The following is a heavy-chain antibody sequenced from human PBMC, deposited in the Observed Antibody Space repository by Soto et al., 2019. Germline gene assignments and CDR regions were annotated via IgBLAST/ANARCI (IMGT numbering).Heavy chain of an antibody. Sequence: TSETLSLTCTVSGGSISGYYWSWIRQPPGKGLEYIAYTYYTGTANYNPSLEGRVSISLDTSKNQFSLRLSSVAAADTAVYYCAKCQGYNWFDPWGQGTLVTVSS. J-gene: IGHJ5*02. CDR3: AKCQGYNWFDP. CDR1: GGSISGYY. CDR2: TYYTGTA. V-gene: IGHV4-59*08.